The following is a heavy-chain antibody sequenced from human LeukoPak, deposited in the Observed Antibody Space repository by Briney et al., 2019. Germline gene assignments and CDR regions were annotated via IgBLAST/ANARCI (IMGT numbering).Heavy chain of an antibody. D-gene: IGHD2-15*01. V-gene: IGHV3-7*04. J-gene: IGHJ4*02. CDR3: ARGRYCSGVSCYYFDY. CDR1: GFTFSSYW. Sequence: TGGSLRLSCAASGFTFSSYWMTWVRQAPGKGLEWVANIREDGSGNYYVDSVKGRFTISRDNAKDSLYLQMSSLTVEDTAGYYCARGRYCSGVSCYYFDYWGQGTLVTVSS. CDR2: IREDGSGN.